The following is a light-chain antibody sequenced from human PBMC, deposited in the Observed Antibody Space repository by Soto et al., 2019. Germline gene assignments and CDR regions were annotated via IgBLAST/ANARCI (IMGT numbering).Light chain of an antibody. CDR2: GTY. J-gene: IGKJ3*01. CDR1: QSISGNY. V-gene: IGKV3-20*01. Sequence: EVVLTQSPGTLSLSPGERVTLSCMASQSISGNYLAWYQHKPGQAPRLLISGTYTRATGIPDRFSGSGSETDFTLTISGLEPEDFAVYYCQQYGTSPPGVTFGPGTKVDIK. CDR3: QQYGTSPPGVT.